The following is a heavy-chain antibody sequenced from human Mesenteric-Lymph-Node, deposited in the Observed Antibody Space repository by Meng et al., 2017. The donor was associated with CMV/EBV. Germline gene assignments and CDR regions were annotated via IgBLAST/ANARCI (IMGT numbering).Heavy chain of an antibody. CDR1: GLNVRSKY. V-gene: IGHV3-53*05. J-gene: IGHJ4*02. CDR3: ARDRSEQWLAPVD. Sequence: SGEVSGLNVRSKYMRWVRQAPEKGLEWVSVIYSGASTCNADPVKGRFTISRDNSKSTLYLQMNSLRPDDTAVYYCARDRSEQWLAPVDWGQGTLVTVSS. D-gene: IGHD6-19*01. CDR2: IYSGAST.